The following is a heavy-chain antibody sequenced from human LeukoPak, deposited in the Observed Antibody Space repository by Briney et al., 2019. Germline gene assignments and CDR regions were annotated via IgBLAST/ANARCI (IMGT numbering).Heavy chain of an antibody. CDR2: IHPGDSDT. J-gene: IGHJ5*02. V-gene: IGHV5-51*01. CDR3: ARTTDTAMVNWFDP. CDR1: GSCFTSYW. Sequence: GASLNISCEASGSCFTSYWLGWRRPLPGKRLEWMGIIHPGDSDTRYSQSFQGEVTISADKSISTAYLQCSSRKASDTAMYYCARTTDTAMVNWFDPWGQGTLVTVSS. D-gene: IGHD5-18*01.